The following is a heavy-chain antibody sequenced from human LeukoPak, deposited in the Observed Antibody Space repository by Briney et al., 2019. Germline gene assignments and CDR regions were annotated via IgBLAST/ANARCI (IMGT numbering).Heavy chain of an antibody. CDR1: GGSISSSNW. D-gene: IGHD3-10*01. V-gene: IGHV4-4*02. CDR3: VRDGEGVAISVNYWFDP. CDR2: IYHSGST. Sequence: PSETLSLTCAVSGGSISSSNWWSWVRQPPGKGLEWIGEIYHSGSTNYNPSLKSRVTISVDKSKNQFSLKLSSVTAADTAVYYCVRDGEGVAISVNYWFDPWGQGTLVTVSS. J-gene: IGHJ5*02.